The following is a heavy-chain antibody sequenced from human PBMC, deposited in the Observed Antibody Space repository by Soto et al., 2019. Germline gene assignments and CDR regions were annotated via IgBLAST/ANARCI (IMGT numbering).Heavy chain of an antibody. V-gene: IGHV3-30-3*01. J-gene: IGHJ6*02. Sequence: QVQLVESGGGVVQPGRSLRLSCEASGFILSTYAMYWVRQATGKGLEWVEVISYDGNNKYYADSVKGRFTISRDNSKNTLYLQMNSLRAEDTAVYYCARAGCDGGSCYTLVGLRYGMDVWGQGTTVTVPS. D-gene: IGHD2-15*01. CDR1: GFILSTYA. CDR3: ARAGCDGGSCYTLVGLRYGMDV. CDR2: ISYDGNNK.